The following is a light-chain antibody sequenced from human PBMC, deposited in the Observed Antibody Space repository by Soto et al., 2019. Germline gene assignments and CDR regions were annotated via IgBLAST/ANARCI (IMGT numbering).Light chain of an antibody. Sequence: EIVLTQSPGTLSLSPGERATLSCRASQSVSSSYLAWYQQKPGQAPRLLIYGASRRATDIPDRFSGSGSGTDFTLTISRLEAEDFEVYYCQQYGSSPRTFGQGTKVEIK. CDR2: GAS. J-gene: IGKJ1*01. V-gene: IGKV3-20*01. CDR1: QSVSSSY. CDR3: QQYGSSPRT.